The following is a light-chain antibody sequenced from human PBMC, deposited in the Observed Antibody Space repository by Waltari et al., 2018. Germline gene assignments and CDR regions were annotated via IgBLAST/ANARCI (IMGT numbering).Light chain of an antibody. CDR3: QQYGSSPRYT. V-gene: IGKV3-15*01. Sequence: EILMTQSPGTLSVSPGETATLSCRASQSLSRNLAWYQLKPGQAPRLLIYAASTGATGIPASFSGSGSETEFTLTISSMQSEDFAVYYCQQYGSSPRYTFGQGTKLEIK. CDR1: QSLSRN. J-gene: IGKJ2*01. CDR2: AAS.